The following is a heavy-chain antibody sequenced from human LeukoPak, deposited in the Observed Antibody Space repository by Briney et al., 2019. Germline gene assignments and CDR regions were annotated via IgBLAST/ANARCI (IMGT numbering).Heavy chain of an antibody. CDR1: GFTFSSYA. V-gene: IGHV3-23*01. CDR3: AKDVGSGSYYYFDY. CDR2: ISGSGGST. Sequence: GGSLRLSCAASGFTFSSYAMSWVRQAPGKGLEWVSVISGSGGSTYYADSVKGRFTISRDNSKNTLYLQMNSLRAEDTAVYCCAKDVGSGSYYYFDYWGQGTLVTVSS. D-gene: IGHD1-26*01. J-gene: IGHJ4*02.